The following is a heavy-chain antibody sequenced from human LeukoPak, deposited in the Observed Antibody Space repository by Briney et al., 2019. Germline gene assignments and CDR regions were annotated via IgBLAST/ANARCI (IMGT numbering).Heavy chain of an antibody. J-gene: IGHJ4*02. CDR2: ISGSGGST. Sequence: ETLSLTCTVSGGSISSSSYYWGWIRQAPGKGLDWVSAISGSGGSTYYADSVKGRFTISRDNSKNTLYLQMNSLRAEDTAVYYCAKDPSGYDPLAHRPDRSDYWGQGTLVTVSS. D-gene: IGHD5-12*01. CDR1: GGSISSSSYY. CDR3: AKDPSGYDPLAHRPDRSDY. V-gene: IGHV3-23*01.